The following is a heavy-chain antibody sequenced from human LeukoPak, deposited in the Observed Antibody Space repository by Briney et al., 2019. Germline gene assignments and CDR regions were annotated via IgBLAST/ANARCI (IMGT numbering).Heavy chain of an antibody. Sequence: SETLSLTCTVSGYSISGGYYWGWIRQPPGKGLEWIGTIFQSVSTYYNPSLKSRVTTSVDTSKNQFSLKLSSVTAADTAVYYCARNNSNGFDFWSQGTLFTVSS. V-gene: IGHV4-38-2*02. CDR1: GYSISGGYY. CDR3: ARNNSNGFDF. D-gene: IGHD6-19*01. J-gene: IGHJ4*02. CDR2: IFQSVST.